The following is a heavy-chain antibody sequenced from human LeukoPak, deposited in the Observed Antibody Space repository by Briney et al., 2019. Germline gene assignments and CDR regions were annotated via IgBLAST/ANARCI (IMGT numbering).Heavy chain of an antibody. CDR3: ARGDVFSYYFDY. Sequence: SETLSLTCTVSGGFTSSYYWSWIRQPPGKGLEWIGYIYYSGSTNYNPSLKSRVTISIDTSKNQFSLKLSSVTAADTAVYYCARGDVFSYYFDYWGQGTLVTVSS. CDR2: IYYSGST. D-gene: IGHD2/OR15-2a*01. V-gene: IGHV4-59*01. CDR1: GGFTSSYY. J-gene: IGHJ4*02.